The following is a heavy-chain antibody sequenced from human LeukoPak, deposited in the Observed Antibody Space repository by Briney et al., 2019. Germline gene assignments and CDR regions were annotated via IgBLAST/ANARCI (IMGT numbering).Heavy chain of an antibody. Sequence: GRSLRLSCAASGFTFSSYAMHWVRQAPGKGLEWVAVISYDGSNKYYADSVKGRFTISRDNSKDTLCLQMNSLRAEDTAVYYCARDRAMTTVTTGLGWGIDYWGQGTLVTVSS. V-gene: IGHV3-30*04. CDR3: ARDRAMTTVTTGLGWGIDY. J-gene: IGHJ4*02. CDR1: GFTFSSYA. D-gene: IGHD4-17*01. CDR2: ISYDGSNK.